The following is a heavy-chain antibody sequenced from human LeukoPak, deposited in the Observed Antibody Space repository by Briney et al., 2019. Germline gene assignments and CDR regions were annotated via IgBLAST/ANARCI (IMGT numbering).Heavy chain of an antibody. CDR1: GFTFSSYS. V-gene: IGHV3-48*01. CDR3: ARVGYSSSPRFDY. J-gene: IGHJ4*02. CDR2: ISSSSSTI. Sequence: PGGSLRLSCAASGFTFSSYSMNWVRQAPGKGLEWVSYISSSSSTIYYADSVKGRFTISRDNAKNSLYLQMNSLRAEDTAVYYCARVGYSSSPRFDYWGQGTLVTVSS. D-gene: IGHD6-6*01.